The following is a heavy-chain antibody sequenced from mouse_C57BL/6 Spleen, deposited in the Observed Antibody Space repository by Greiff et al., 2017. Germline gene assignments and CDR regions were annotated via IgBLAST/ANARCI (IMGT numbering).Heavy chain of an antibody. CDR2: IDPETGGT. CDR3: TREWYYFDY. Sequence: QLQQSGAELVRPGASVTLSCKASGYTFTDYEMHWVKQTPVHGLEWIGAIDPETGGTAYNQKFKGKAILTADKSSSTAYMELRSLTSEDSAVYYCTREWYYFDYWGQGTTLTVSS. V-gene: IGHV1-15*01. J-gene: IGHJ2*01. D-gene: IGHD1-1*02. CDR1: GYTFTDYE.